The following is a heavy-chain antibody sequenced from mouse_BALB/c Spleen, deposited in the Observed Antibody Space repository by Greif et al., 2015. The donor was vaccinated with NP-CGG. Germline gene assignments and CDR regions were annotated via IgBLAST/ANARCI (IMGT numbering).Heavy chain of an antibody. CDR3: TGGYGGFDY. Sequence: DVHLVESGGGLVQPGGSMKLSCVASGFTFSNYWMNWVRQSPEKGLEWVAEIRLKSNNYATHYAESVKGRFTISRDDSKSSVFLQMNNLRAEGTGLYYWTGGYGGFDYWGQGTTLTVSS. CDR2: IRLKSNNYAT. D-gene: IGHD2-2*01. V-gene: IGHV6-6*02. J-gene: IGHJ2*01. CDR1: GFTFSNYW.